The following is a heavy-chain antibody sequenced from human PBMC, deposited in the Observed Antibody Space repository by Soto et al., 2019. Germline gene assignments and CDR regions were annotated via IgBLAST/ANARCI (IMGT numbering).Heavy chain of an antibody. Sequence: QVQLQQWGAGLLKPSETLSLTCAVYGGSFSGHYWSWIRQSPGKGLEWIGEINHSGSTNQNPSLKSRVTISVDTSKNQFSLKLKSVIAADTAVYYCARGITMILVVQGDAPDKYYFDSWGQGTQVTVSS. CDR1: GGSFSGHY. D-gene: IGHD3-22*01. V-gene: IGHV4-34*02. CDR3: ARGITMILVVQGDAPDKYYFDS. J-gene: IGHJ4*02. CDR2: INHSGST.